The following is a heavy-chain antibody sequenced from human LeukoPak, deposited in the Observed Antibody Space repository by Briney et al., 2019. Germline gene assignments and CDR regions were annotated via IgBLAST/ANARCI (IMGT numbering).Heavy chain of an antibody. Sequence: GGSLRLSCAASGFTFDDYGMSWVRQAPGKGLEWVSGINWNGGSTGYADSVKGRFTISRDNAKNSLYLQMNSLRAEDTAVYYCAREVLLWFGELLSYSYGMDVWGQGATVTVSS. V-gene: IGHV3-20*04. CDR3: AREVLLWFGELLSYSYGMDV. D-gene: IGHD3-10*01. J-gene: IGHJ6*02. CDR2: INWNGGST. CDR1: GFTFDDYG.